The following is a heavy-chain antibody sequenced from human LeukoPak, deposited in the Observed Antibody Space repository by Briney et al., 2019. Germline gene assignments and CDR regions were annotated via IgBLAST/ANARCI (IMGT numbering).Heavy chain of an antibody. Sequence: GASVKVSCKASGGTFSSYAISWVRQAPGQGLEWMGRIIPILGIANYAQKFQGRVTITADKSTSTAYMELSSLRSEDTAVYYCARTYTIFGVVSRNRETPYYCDYWGQGTLVTVSS. D-gene: IGHD3-3*01. CDR3: ARTYTIFGVVSRNRETPYYCDY. CDR1: GGTFSSYA. CDR2: IIPILGIA. V-gene: IGHV1-69*04. J-gene: IGHJ4*02.